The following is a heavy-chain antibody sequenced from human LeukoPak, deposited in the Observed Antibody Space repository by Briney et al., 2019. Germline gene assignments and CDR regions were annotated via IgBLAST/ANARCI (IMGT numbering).Heavy chain of an antibody. Sequence: PPGGSLRLSCGASGFTFTTYAMTWVRQAPGKGLEWVSAISGSGGSTYYADSVKGRFTISRDNSKNTLYLQMNSLRAEDTAVYYCAKDGSSWYPRDYYMDVWGKGTTVTISS. D-gene: IGHD6-13*01. CDR2: ISGSGGST. CDR1: GFTFTTYA. J-gene: IGHJ6*03. CDR3: AKDGSSWYPRDYYMDV. V-gene: IGHV3-23*01.